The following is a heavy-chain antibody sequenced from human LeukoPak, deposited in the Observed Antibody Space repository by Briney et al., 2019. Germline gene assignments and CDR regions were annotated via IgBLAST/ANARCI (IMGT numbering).Heavy chain of an antibody. CDR2: ISYVGTKK. CDR1: GFTFSTYA. Sequence: PGGSLRLSCGASGFTFSTYAMHWVRQAPPKGLDCVSVISYVGTKKDYADSVKGRFTISSDNSNDTLYLQMNSLRPEDTALYYCARVNTIFGVDIVSLGAEFEFWGQGTLVTVSS. D-gene: IGHD3-3*02. J-gene: IGHJ4*02. CDR3: ARVNTIFGVDIVSLGAEFEF. V-gene: IGHV3-30*03.